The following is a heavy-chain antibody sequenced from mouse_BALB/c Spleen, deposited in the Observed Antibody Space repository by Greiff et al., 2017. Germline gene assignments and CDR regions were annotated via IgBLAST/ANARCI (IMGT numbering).Heavy chain of an antibody. J-gene: IGHJ2*01. CDR2: IWAGGST. D-gene: IGHD4-1*01. CDR3: AKTGFDY. CDR1: GFSLTSYG. Sequence: QVQLKQSGPGLVAPSQSLSITCTVSGFSLTSYGVHWVRQPPGKGLEWLGVIWAGGSTNYNSALMSRLSISKDNSKSQVFLKMNSLQTDDTAMYYCAKTGFDYWGQGTTRTVSS. V-gene: IGHV2-9*02.